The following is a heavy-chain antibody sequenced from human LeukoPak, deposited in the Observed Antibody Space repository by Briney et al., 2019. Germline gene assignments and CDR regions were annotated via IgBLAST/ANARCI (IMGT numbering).Heavy chain of an antibody. J-gene: IGHJ4*02. V-gene: IGHV3-33*06. CDR2: IWYDGSNK. CDR1: GFTFSNFG. Sequence: GRSLRLSCAASGFTFSNFGMHWARQAPGKGLEWVAVIWYDGSNKYYADSVKGRFTISRDNSKNTLYLQMNSLRADDTAVYYCVKSRRVGANQRGLFDYWGQGTLVTVSP. D-gene: IGHD1-26*01. CDR3: VKSRRVGANQRGLFDY.